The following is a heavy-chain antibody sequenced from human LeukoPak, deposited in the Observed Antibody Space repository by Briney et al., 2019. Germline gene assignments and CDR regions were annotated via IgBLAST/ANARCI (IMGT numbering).Heavy chain of an antibody. V-gene: IGHV3-30*02. CDR3: AKGADSIAY. J-gene: IGHJ4*02. D-gene: IGHD2-15*01. CDR1: GFTFSSYG. CDR2: IRYDGSNK. Sequence: PGGSLSLTCAASGFTFSSYGMHWVRQAPGKGLEWVAFIRYDGSNKYYTDSVKGRFTISRDNSKSTLYLQMNSLRAEDTAVYYCAKGADSIAYWGQGTLVTVSS.